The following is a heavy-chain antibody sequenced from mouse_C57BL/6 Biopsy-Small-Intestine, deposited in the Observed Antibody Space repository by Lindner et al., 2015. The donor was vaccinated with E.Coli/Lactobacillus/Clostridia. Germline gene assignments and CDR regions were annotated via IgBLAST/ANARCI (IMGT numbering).Heavy chain of an antibody. D-gene: IGHD2-2*01. CDR3: AREWSGYRYYFDY. CDR2: IIPILGTA. Sequence: SVKVSCKASGGTFSSYGISWVRQAPGQGLEWMGGIIPILGTANYAQKFQGRVTITADESTSTAYMELSSLRSEDTAVYYCAREWSGYRYYFDYWGQGTLVTVSS. J-gene: IGHJ2*01. CDR1: GGTFSSYG. V-gene: IGHV1-81*01.